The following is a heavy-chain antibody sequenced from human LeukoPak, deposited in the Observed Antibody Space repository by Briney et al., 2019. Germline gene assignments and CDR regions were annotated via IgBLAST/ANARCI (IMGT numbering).Heavy chain of an antibody. CDR1: GGSMSSHY. CDR3: ASGGYCSSTSCPANDY. Sequence: SETLSLTCNVSGGSMSSHYWSWIRQPPGKGLEWIGYIYSSGSTNYNPSLKSRVIISIDTSKNQFSLKLSSATAADTAVYYCASGGYCSSTSCPANDYWGQGTLVTVSS. D-gene: IGHD2-2*01. V-gene: IGHV4-59*08. CDR2: IYSSGST. J-gene: IGHJ4*02.